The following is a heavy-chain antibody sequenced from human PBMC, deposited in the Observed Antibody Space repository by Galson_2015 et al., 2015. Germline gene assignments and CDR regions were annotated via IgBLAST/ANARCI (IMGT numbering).Heavy chain of an antibody. J-gene: IGHJ3*02. CDR3: ARPYYDIMTGYYDAFDI. D-gene: IGHD3-9*01. CDR1: GDSTTNTKW. V-gene: IGHV4-4*02. CDR2: IYHSGST. Sequence: TLSLTCAVSGDSTTNTKWWSWVRQSPGKGLEWIGQIYHSGSTDYNPSLESRVTISLDKSKNQFSLNLTSVTAADTAVYYCARPYYDIMTGYYDAFDIWGPGTMVTVSS.